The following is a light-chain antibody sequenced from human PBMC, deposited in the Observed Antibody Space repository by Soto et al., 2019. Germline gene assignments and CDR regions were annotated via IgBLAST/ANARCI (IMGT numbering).Light chain of an antibody. J-gene: IGLJ1*01. CDR1: SSDVGGYNY. Sequence: QSVLTQPASVSGSPGQSITISCTGTSSDVGGYNYVSWYQHHPGKAPKLMIYEVTNRPSGVSIRFSGSKSGTTASLTISGRQAEDEADYYCLSFTSSFTYIFGTGTKVTVL. CDR3: LSFTSSFTYI. V-gene: IGLV2-14*01. CDR2: EVT.